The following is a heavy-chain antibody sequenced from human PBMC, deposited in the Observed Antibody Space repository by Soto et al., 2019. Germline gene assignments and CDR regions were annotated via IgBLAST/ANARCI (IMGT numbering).Heavy chain of an antibody. CDR2: IVVGSGNT. D-gene: IGHD1-20*01. V-gene: IGHV1-58*01. J-gene: IGHJ4*02. Sequence: GASVKVSCKASGFTFTSSAVQWVRQARGQRLEWIGWIVVGSGNTNYAQKFQERVTITRDMSTSTAYMELSSLRSEDTAVYYCAADGVSGAVTGTPPNWGQGTLVTVSS. CDR1: GFTFTSSA. CDR3: AADGVSGAVTGTPPN.